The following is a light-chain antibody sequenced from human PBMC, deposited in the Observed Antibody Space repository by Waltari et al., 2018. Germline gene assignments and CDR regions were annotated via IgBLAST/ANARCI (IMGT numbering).Light chain of an antibody. CDR2: AAS. J-gene: IGKJ1*01. V-gene: IGKV1-8*01. CDR3: HQYNNWPPGGT. CDR1: QSISSY. Sequence: AIRITQSPSSLSASTGDRVTITCRASQSISSYLAWYQQKPGKAPKVLIYAASTLQSGVPARFMCSGSGTEFTLTINSLQSEDSAIYYCHQYNNWPPGGTFGQGTKVELK.